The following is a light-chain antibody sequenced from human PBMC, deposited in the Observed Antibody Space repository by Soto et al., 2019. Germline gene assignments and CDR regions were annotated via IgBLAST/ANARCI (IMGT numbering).Light chain of an antibody. Sequence: DIQMTQSPSSLSASVGDRVTITCRASQSISSYLNWYQQKPGKATKLLIYSASSLQSGVPSRFSGSGSGTAFTLTISRLQPEDFAPYYCQQSYSTPTFGQGTKLEIK. CDR3: QQSYSTPT. J-gene: IGKJ2*01. CDR1: QSISSY. V-gene: IGKV1-39*01. CDR2: SAS.